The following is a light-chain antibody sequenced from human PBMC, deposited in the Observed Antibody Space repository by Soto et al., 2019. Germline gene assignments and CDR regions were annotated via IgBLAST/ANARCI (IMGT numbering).Light chain of an antibody. Sequence: DIQMTQSPPSLSASVGDRVTITCLASQGITNYLAWYQQKPGKAPKLLIYKASTLKSGVPSRFSGSGSGTEFTLTISSLQPDDFATYYCQHYNSYSETFGQGTKVDIK. CDR3: QHYNSYSET. V-gene: IGKV1-5*03. CDR2: KAS. J-gene: IGKJ1*01. CDR1: QGITNY.